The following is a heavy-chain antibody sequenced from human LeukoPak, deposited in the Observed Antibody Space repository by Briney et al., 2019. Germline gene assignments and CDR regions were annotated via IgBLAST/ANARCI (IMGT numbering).Heavy chain of an antibody. D-gene: IGHD2-15*01. Sequence: TLSLTCTVSGGSTSSGGYSWSWIRQPPGKGLEWIGYIYHSGSTYYNPSLKSRVTISVDRSKNQFSLKLSSVTAADTAVYYCARGLRRGSPYFDYWGQGTLVTVSS. CDR2: IYHSGST. CDR1: GGSTSSGGYS. CDR3: ARGLRRGSPYFDY. V-gene: IGHV4-30-2*01. J-gene: IGHJ4*02.